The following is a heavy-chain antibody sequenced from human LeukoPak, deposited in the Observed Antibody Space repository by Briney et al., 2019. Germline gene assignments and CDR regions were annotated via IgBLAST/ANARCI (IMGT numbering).Heavy chain of an antibody. CDR2: INPLSGTA. V-gene: IGHV1-69*05. D-gene: IGHD4-11*01. CDR1: GGTFSSYA. CDR3: ATVTTVTNPYYYYMDV. Sequence: GSSVKVSCKASGGTFSSYAISWVRQAPGQGLEWMGGINPLSGTANYAQNFQGRVAINTDESTSTASMELSSLRSEDTAVYYCATVTTVTNPYYYYMDVWVKGTTVTVSS. J-gene: IGHJ6*03.